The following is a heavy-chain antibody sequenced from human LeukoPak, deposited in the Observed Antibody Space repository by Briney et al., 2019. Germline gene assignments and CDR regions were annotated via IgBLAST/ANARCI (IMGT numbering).Heavy chain of an antibody. Sequence: GGSLRLSCAASGFTFSSYAMSWVRQAPGKGLEWVSAISGSGGSTYYADSVKGRFTISRDNSKNTLYLQMNSLRAEDTAVYYCAKSPDYYDILTGYFGHYYYYYGMDVWGQGTTVTVSS. J-gene: IGHJ6*02. V-gene: IGHV3-23*01. CDR3: AKSPDYYDILTGYFGHYYYYYGMDV. D-gene: IGHD3-9*01. CDR1: GFTFSSYA. CDR2: ISGSGGST.